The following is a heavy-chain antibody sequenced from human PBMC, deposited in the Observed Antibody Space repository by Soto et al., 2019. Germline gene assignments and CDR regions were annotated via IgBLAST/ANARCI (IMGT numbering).Heavy chain of an antibody. V-gene: IGHV1-69*02. J-gene: IGHJ4*02. Sequence: QVHLVQSGTEVKKPGSSVRVSCKASGDAFSFYTINWVRQAPGLGLEWMGRINPILSMSNYAQKFQGRVTITADKSTSTAYMNLSSLRSEDTAMYDCATSYGSGYRAFDYWGQGALVTVSS. CDR1: GDAFSFYT. CDR2: INPILSMS. D-gene: IGHD3-10*01. CDR3: ATSYGSGYRAFDY.